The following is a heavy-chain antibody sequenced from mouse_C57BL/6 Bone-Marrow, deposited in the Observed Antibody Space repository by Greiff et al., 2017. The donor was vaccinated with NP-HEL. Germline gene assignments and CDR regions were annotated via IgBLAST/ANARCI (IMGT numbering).Heavy chain of an antibody. Sequence: QVQLQQSGAELARPGASVKMSCKASGYTFTSYWITWVKQRPGQGLEWIGDIYPGSGSTNYNEKFKSKATLTVDTSSSTAYMQLSSLTSEDSAVYYCSRRDYDYSWFAYWGQGTLVTVSA. D-gene: IGHD2-4*01. CDR1: GYTFTSYW. CDR3: SRRDYDYSWFAY. V-gene: IGHV1-55*01. J-gene: IGHJ3*01. CDR2: IYPGSGST.